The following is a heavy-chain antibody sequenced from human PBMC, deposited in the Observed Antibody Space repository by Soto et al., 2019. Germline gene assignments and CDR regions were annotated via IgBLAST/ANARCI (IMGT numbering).Heavy chain of an antibody. CDR2: ISWNSDTI. V-gene: IGHV3-9*01. J-gene: IGHJ4*02. CDR3: AKDRSSGYGFDY. CDR1: GVTLDDYG. D-gene: IGHD5-12*01. Sequence: EVQLVESGGALVQPGRSLRLSCVASGVTLDDYGMHWVREVPGKGLEWVSGISWNSDTIGYADSVKGRFTISRDNAKNSLYLQMNSLRAEDTALYYCAKDRSSGYGFDYWGQGALVTVSS.